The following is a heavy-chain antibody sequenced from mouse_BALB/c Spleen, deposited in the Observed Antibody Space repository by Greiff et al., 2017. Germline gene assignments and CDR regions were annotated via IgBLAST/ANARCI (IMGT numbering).Heavy chain of an antibody. CDR1: GYTFSSYW. CDR2: ILPGSGST. V-gene: IGHV1-9*01. Sequence: QVQLKQSGAELMKPGASVKISCKATGYTFSSYWIEWVKQRPGHGLEWIGEILPGSGSTNYNEKFKGKATFTADTSSNTAYMQLSSLTSEDSAVYYCARDRYDAAMDYWGQGTSVTVSS. J-gene: IGHJ4*01. D-gene: IGHD2-14*01. CDR3: ARDRYDAAMDY.